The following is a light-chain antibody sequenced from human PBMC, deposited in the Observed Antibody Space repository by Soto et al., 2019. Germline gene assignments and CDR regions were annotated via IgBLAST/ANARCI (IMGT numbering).Light chain of an antibody. V-gene: IGLV2-14*01. CDR3: SSYTSSSTLGFV. Sequence: QSVLTQPASVSGSPGQSITISCTGTSSEVGGYNYVSWYQQHPGKAPKLMIYDVSNRPSGVSNRFSGSKSGNTASLTISGLQAEDEADYYCSSYTSSSTLGFVFGTGTKVTVL. CDR2: DVS. CDR1: SSEVGGYNY. J-gene: IGLJ1*01.